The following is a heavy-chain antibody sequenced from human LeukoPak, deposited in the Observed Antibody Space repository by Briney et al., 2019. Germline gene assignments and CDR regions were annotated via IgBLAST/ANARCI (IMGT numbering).Heavy chain of an antibody. CDR2: IYYSGGT. J-gene: IGHJ3*02. V-gene: IGHV4-59*01. CDR3: ARGSYYYDSSGYSPVFDI. D-gene: IGHD3-22*01. Sequence: PSETLSLTCTVSGGSISSYYWSWIRQPPGKGLEWIGYIYYSGGTNYNPSLKSRVTISVDTSKNQFSLKLSSVTAADTAVYYCARGSYYYDSSGYSPVFDIWGQGTMVTVSS. CDR1: GGSISSYY.